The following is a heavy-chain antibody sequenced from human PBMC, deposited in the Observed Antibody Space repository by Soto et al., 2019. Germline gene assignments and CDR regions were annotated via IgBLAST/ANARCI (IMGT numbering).Heavy chain of an antibody. D-gene: IGHD6-19*01. Sequence: EVQLVESGGGLVKPGGSLRLSCAASGFTFSSYSMNWVRQAPGKGLEWVSSISSSSSYIYYADSVKGRFTISRDNAKNSRYLQMNSLKGEDTAVYYCARDFIAVAGTGGAFDYWGQGTLVTVSS. CDR3: ARDFIAVAGTGGAFDY. CDR2: ISSSSSYI. CDR1: GFTFSSYS. V-gene: IGHV3-21*01. J-gene: IGHJ4*02.